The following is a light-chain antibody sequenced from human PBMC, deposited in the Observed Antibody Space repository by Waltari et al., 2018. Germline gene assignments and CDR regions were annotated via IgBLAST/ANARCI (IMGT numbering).Light chain of an antibody. CDR1: SSDVGGSNY. CDR2: DVS. CDR3: SSYTSSSTMV. Sequence: QSALTQPASVSGSPGQSITISCPGTSSDVGGSNYVSWYQQHTGKAPNLIIYDVSNRPSVVSNRFSGTKAGNAASLTISGLQAEDEADYYCSSYTSSSTMVFGGGTKLTVL. V-gene: IGLV2-14*03. J-gene: IGLJ2*01.